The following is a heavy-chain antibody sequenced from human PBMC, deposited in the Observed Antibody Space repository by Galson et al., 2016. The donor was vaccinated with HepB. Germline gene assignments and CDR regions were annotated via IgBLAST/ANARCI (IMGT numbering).Heavy chain of an antibody. CDR2: ITSDSTNI. CDR1: GFNFDTYA. J-gene: IGHJ3*02. D-gene: IGHD2/OR15-2a*01. V-gene: IGHV3-48*01. CDR3: ARDREYAFDI. Sequence: SLRLSCAASTASGFNFDTYAMNWVREAPGKGLEWIAYITSDSTNIQYADSVKGRFTISRDNAGSSVYLQMNSLKVEDTAVYFCARDREYAFDIWGQGTEVTVSS.